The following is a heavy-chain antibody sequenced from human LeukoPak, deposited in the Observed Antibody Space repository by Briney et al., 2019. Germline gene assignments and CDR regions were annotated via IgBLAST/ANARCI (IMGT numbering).Heavy chain of an antibody. CDR2: IIPIFGTA. D-gene: IGHD3-3*01. V-gene: IGHV1-69*01. Sequence: GSSVKVSCKASGGTFISYAISWVRQAPGQGLEWMGGIIPIFGTANYAQKFQGRVTITADESTSTAYMELSSLRSEDTAVYYCARDSESTAPGGDFWSGYYVSGWFDPWGQGTLVTVSS. J-gene: IGHJ5*02. CDR1: GGTFISYA. CDR3: ARDSESTAPGGDFWSGYYVSGWFDP.